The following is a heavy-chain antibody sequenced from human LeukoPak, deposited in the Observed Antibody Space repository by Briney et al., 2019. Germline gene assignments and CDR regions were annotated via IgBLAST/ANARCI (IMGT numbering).Heavy chain of an antibody. V-gene: IGHV3-53*01. J-gene: IGHJ5*02. CDR3: ARLQGGRFDP. CDR2: IYSGGST. CDR1: GFTVSSNY. D-gene: IGHD3-16*01. Sequence: PGGSLRLSCAASGFTVSSNYMSWVRQAPGKGLEWVSVIYSGGSTYYADSVKGRFTISRDTSKNTLSLQMNSLRAEDTAVYYCARLQGGRFDPWGQGTLVTVSS.